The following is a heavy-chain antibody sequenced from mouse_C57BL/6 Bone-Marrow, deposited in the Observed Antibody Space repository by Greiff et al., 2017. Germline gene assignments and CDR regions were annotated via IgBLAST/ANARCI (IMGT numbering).Heavy chain of an antibody. CDR2: FHPYNDDT. Sequence: QVQLKESGAELVKPGASVKMSCKASGYTFTTYPIEWMKQNPGKSLEWIGNFHPYNDDTKYNEKFKGKATLTVEKSSSTVYLELSRVTSDDSAVXYCARGDYYGNFDDWGQGTTLTVSS. CDR1: GYTFTTYP. D-gene: IGHD2-1*01. V-gene: IGHV1-47*01. CDR3: ARGDYYGNFDD. J-gene: IGHJ2*01.